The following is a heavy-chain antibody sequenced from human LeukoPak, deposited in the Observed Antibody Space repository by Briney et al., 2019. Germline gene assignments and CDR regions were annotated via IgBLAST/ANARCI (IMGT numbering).Heavy chain of an antibody. CDR1: GGTFSSYA. CDR3: ARDRIYDYVWGSYRYPWFDP. CDR2: IIPIFGTA. V-gene: IGHV1-69*13. Sequence: GASVKVSCKASGGTFSSYAISWVRQAPGQGLEWMGGIIPIFGTANYAQKFQGRVTITADESTSTAYMELSSLRSEDTAVYYCARDRIYDYVWGSYRYPWFDPWGQGTLVTVSS. D-gene: IGHD3-16*02. J-gene: IGHJ5*02.